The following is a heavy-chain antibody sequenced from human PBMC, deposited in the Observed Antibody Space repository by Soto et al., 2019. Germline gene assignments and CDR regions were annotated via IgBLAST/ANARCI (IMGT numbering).Heavy chain of an antibody. J-gene: IGHJ4*02. CDR3: AHRAVLCSGGTCYSHPFDS. CDR2: IYWDDDK. D-gene: IGHD2-15*01. Sequence: QITLKESGPTLVKPTQTLTLTCTFSGFSFNTTGVGVGWIRQPPGKALEWLAIIYWDDDKRYSPSLKSRLTITKDTSKNQVVLTVTNMDPVDTATYFWAHRAVLCSGGTCYSHPFDSWGQGTLVTVSS. CDR1: GFSFNTTGVG. V-gene: IGHV2-5*02.